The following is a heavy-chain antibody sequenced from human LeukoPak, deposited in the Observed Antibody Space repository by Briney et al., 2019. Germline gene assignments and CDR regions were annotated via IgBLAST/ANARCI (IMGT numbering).Heavy chain of an antibody. Sequence: ASVKVSCKVSGYTLTELSMHWVRQAPGKGVEWMGGFDPEDGETIYAQKFQGRVTMTEDTSTDTAYMELSSLRSEDTAVYYCARDEGRGSSFPVDVWGKGTTVTVSS. J-gene: IGHJ6*04. D-gene: IGHD6-6*01. CDR3: ARDEGRGSSFPVDV. CDR1: GYTLTELS. CDR2: FDPEDGET. V-gene: IGHV1-24*01.